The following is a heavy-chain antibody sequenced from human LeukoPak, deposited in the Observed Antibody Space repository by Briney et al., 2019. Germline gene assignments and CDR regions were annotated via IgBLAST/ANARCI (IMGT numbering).Heavy chain of an antibody. CDR1: RFSFSGYW. CDR2: INQDGSAQ. Sequence: GGSLRLSCTASRFSFSGYWMSWVRQAPGKGLEWVANINQDGSAQYYVDSVKGQFTISRDNAKNSLYLQMNSLRVEDTAVYYCARDSESWTETGPRFDYWGQGTLVTVSS. J-gene: IGHJ4*02. V-gene: IGHV3-7*01. D-gene: IGHD3-9*01. CDR3: ARDSESWTETGPRFDY.